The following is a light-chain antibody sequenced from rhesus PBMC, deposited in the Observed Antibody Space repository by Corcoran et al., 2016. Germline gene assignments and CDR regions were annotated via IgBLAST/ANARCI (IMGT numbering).Light chain of an antibody. Sequence: DVVMTQSPLSLPITPGQPASISCRSSQSLVHSNGNTYLSWYQQKPGQPPRLLIYQVSTRYSGVPDRFSGRGAGTDFTLKISRVGAEDVGVYYCGQGAHLPYSFGQGTKVEIK. CDR3: GQGAHLPYS. CDR1: QSLVHSNGNTY. J-gene: IGKJ2*01. V-gene: IGKV2-64*01. CDR2: QVS.